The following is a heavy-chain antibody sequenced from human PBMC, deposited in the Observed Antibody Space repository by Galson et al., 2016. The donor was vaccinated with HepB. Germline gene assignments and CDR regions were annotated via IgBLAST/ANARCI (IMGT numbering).Heavy chain of an antibody. Sequence: SLRLSCAASGFTFSSHWMNWVRQAPGKGLEWVAKIRQDGSVTSYVESAQGRFAISRENSKNSLSLQMNNLSAEDTAVYYCARGDSVAAYLNYGMDVWGQGTTVTVSS. V-gene: IGHV3-7*01. D-gene: IGHD6-19*01. J-gene: IGHJ6*02. CDR1: GFTFSSHW. CDR3: ARGDSVAAYLNYGMDV. CDR2: IRQDGSVT.